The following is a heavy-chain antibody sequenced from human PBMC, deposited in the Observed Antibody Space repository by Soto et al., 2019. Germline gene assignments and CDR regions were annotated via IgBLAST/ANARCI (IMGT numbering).Heavy chain of an antibody. CDR1: GFIFSSYS. Sequence: QVQLVESGGGVVQPGRSLRLSCAASGFIFSSYSMHWVRQAPGKGLEWVAMISNDGSNKDYVDSVKGRFTISRDNSNNTLSLQMNSLRAKDAAVYYCARDQFLDAFDIWGQGTMVTVSS. CDR3: ARDQFLDAFDI. J-gene: IGHJ3*02. D-gene: IGHD2-21*01. CDR2: ISNDGSNK. V-gene: IGHV3-30-3*01.